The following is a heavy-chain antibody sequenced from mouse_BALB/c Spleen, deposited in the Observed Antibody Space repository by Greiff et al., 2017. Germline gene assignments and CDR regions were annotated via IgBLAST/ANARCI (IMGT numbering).Heavy chain of an antibody. D-gene: IGHD2-14*01. J-gene: IGHJ4*01. V-gene: IGHV5-12-2*01. CDR3: ARPGYDGYYYAMDY. CDR2: ISTGSGST. CDR1: GFTFSSYT. Sequence: EVQGVESGGGLVQPGGSLKLSCAASGFTFSSYTMSWVRQTPEKRLEWVAYISTGSGSTYYPDTLKGRFTISGDNAKNTLYLQMSSLKSEDTAMYYCARPGYDGYYYAMDYWGQGTSVTVSS.